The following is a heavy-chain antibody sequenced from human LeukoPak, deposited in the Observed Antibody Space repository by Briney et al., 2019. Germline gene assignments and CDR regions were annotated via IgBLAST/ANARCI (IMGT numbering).Heavy chain of an antibody. D-gene: IGHD6-19*01. CDR3: ARGPPGIAVAGTFDY. J-gene: IGHJ4*02. Sequence: SETLPLTCAVYGGSFSGYYWSWIRQPPGKGLEWIGEINHSGSTNYNPSLKSRVTISVDTSKNQFSPKLSSVTAADTAVYYCARGPPGIAVAGTFDYWGQGTLVTVSS. CDR1: GGSFSGYY. V-gene: IGHV4-34*01. CDR2: INHSGST.